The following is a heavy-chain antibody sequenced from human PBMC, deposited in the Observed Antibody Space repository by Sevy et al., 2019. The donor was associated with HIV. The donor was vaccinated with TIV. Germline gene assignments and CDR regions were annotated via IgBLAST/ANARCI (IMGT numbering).Heavy chain of an antibody. J-gene: IGHJ4*02. D-gene: IGHD1-26*01. CDR1: GYTFTGYY. CDR3: ARDRFAFPPGSYYGLTNDFDY. CDR2: INPNSGGT. Sequence: GASVKVSCKASGYTFTGYYMHWVRQAPGQGLEWMGWINPNSGGTNYAQKFQGRVTMTRDTSISTAYMELSRLRSDDTAVYYCARDRFAFPPGSYYGLTNDFDYWGQGTLVTVSS. V-gene: IGHV1-2*02.